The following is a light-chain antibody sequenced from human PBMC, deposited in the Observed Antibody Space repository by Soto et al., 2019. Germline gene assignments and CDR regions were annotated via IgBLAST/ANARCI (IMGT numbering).Light chain of an antibody. Sequence: QSVLTQPPSVSGAPGQRVTISCTGCSSNIGAGYDVHWYQKLPGTAPKLLSYGNSNRPSGVPDRFSGSKSGTSASLAITGLQAEDEADYYCQSYDSSRSGVVFGGGTKLTVL. CDR2: GNS. V-gene: IGLV1-40*01. CDR3: QSYDSSRSGVV. J-gene: IGLJ2*01. CDR1: SSNIGAGYD.